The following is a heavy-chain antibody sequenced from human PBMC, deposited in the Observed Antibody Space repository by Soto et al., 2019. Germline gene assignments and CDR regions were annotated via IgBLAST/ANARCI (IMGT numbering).Heavy chain of an antibody. CDR1: GGSISSYY. V-gene: IGHV4-59*01. CDR2: IYYSGST. D-gene: IGHD5-12*01. CDR3: AREVARYFDY. Sequence: SETLSLTCTVSGGSISSYYWSWIRQPPGKGLEWIGYIYYSGSTNYNPSLKSRVTISVDTSKNQFSLKLSSVTAADTAVYYCAREVARYFDYWGQGTLVTVSS. J-gene: IGHJ4*02.